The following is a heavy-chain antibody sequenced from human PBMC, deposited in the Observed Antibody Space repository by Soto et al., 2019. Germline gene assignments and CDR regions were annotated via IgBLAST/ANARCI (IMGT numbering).Heavy chain of an antibody. V-gene: IGHV4-59*01. CDR3: ARDRRGRWNEYYFDY. J-gene: IGHJ4*02. Sequence: PSETLSLTCTVSGSSLSSYYWSWIRQPPGKGLEWIGYIYYSGSTNYNPSLKSRVTISVDTSKNQFSLKLSSVTAADTAVYYCARDRRGRWNEYYFDYWGQGTLVT. D-gene: IGHD1-1*01. CDR2: IYYSGST. CDR1: GSSLSSYY.